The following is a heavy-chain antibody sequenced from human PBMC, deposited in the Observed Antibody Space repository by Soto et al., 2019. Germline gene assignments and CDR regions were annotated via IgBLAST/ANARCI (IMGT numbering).Heavy chain of an antibody. CDR3: SRSGNDFAY. CDR2: INPSGGST. Sequence: ASVKVSCKASGYTFTSYYMHWVRQAPGQGLEWMGIINPSGGSTSYAQKFQGRVTMTRDTSTSTVYMELISLRSEETAVYYWSRSGNDFAYGGQGTLVPVSS. D-gene: IGHD5-12*01. J-gene: IGHJ4*02. V-gene: IGHV1-46*01. CDR1: GYTFTSYY.